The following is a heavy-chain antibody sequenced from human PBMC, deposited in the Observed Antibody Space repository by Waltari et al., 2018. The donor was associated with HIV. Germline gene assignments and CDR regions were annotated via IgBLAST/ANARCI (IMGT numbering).Heavy chain of an antibody. CDR2: IYYSGST. V-gene: IGHV4-39*01. CDR1: GGSISSSSYY. D-gene: IGHD3-22*01. J-gene: IGHJ4*02. CDR3: ARRPAYYYDSSGYFHSDY. Sequence: QLQLQESGPGLVKPSETLSLTCTVSGGSISSSSYYWGWIRQPLRKGLEWIGRIYYSGSTYDNPSLKSRVTISVDTSKNQFSLKLSSVTAADTAVYYCARRPAYYYDSSGYFHSDYWGQGTLVTVSS.